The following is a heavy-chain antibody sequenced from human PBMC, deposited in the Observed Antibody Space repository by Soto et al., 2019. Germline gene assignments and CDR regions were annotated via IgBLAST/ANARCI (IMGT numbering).Heavy chain of an antibody. V-gene: IGHV3-21*01. CDR3: ARDTLYYYDSSGYYRY. J-gene: IGHJ4*02. D-gene: IGHD3-22*01. CDR2: ISSSSSYI. CDR1: GFTFSSYS. Sequence: VGSLRLSCAASGFTFSSYSMNWVRQAPGKGLEWVSSISSSSSYIYYADSVKGRFTISRDNAKNSLYLQMNSLRAEDTAVYYCARDTLYYYDSSGYYRYWGQGTLVTVSS.